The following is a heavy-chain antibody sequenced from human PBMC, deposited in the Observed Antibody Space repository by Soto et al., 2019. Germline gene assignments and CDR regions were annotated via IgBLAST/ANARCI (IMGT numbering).Heavy chain of an antibody. D-gene: IGHD2-15*01. CDR3: ARDRPFDY. J-gene: IGHJ4*02. CDR2: MNPDSGNT. CDR1: GYTFTSHD. Sequence: ASVKVSCKASGYTFTSHDINWVRQATGQGLEWMGWMNPDSGNTGYAQKFQGRLTITRDTSISTFYMELSSLRFEDTAIYYCARDRPFDYWGQGTLVTVPS. V-gene: IGHV1-8*01.